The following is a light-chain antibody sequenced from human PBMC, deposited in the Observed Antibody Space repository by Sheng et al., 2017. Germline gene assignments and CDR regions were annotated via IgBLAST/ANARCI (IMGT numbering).Light chain of an antibody. CDR1: QSVGSF. V-gene: IGKV3-15*01. CDR3: QQHKNWPLT. Sequence: EIVMTQSPATLSVSPGEGASLSCRASQSVGSFLAWYQHKPGQAPRLLIYGISTRATGVPARFSGSGSGTEFTLTITSLQSEDSAVYYCQQHKNWPLTFGQGTKGGNQT. CDR2: GIS. J-gene: IGKJ1*01.